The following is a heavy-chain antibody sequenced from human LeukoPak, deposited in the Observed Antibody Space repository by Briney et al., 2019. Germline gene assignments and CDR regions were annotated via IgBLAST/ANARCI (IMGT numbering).Heavy chain of an antibody. V-gene: IGHV3-23*01. J-gene: IGHJ5*02. CDR3: ARVHAGYSSSWYSAPSANWFDP. Sequence: GGSLRLSCAASGFAFSSCAMNWVRQAPGTGLEWVSSISGSGDNTYYADSVKGRFTISRDNSKNTLYLQMNSLRAEDTAVYYCARVHAGYSSSWYSAPSANWFDPWGQGTLVTVSS. D-gene: IGHD6-13*01. CDR1: GFAFSSCA. CDR2: ISGSGDNT.